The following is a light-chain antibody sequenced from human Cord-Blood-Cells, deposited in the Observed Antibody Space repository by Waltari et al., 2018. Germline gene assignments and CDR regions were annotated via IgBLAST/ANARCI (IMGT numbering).Light chain of an antibody. V-gene: IGLV1-47*01. J-gene: IGLJ3*02. CDR3: AAWDDSLSGWE. Sequence: QSVLTQPPSASGTPGQRVTISCSGSSSNIGSNYVYWYQQLPGTAPKLLIYRNKRRPAGVPDRFSGSKSGTSASLAISGLRSEDEADYYCAAWDDSLSGWEFGGGTKLTVL. CDR1: SSNIGSNY. CDR2: RNK.